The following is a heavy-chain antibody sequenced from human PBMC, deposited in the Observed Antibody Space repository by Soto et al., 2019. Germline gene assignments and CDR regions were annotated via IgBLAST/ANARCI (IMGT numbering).Heavy chain of an antibody. J-gene: IGHJ4*02. CDR3: ARASLRWTFDY. CDR1: GGTFSSYS. Sequence: ASVNVSFKSSGGTFSSYSISWVRQAPGQGLECMGGIIPIFGTANYAQKFQGRVTITADESTSTAYMELSSLRSEDTAVYYCARASLRWTFDYWGQGTLVTVSS. D-gene: IGHD4-17*01. CDR2: IIPIFGTA. V-gene: IGHV1-69*13.